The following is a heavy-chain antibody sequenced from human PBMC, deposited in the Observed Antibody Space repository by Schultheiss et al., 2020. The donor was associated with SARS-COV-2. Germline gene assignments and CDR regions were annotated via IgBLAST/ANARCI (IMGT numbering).Heavy chain of an antibody. Sequence: GGSLRLSCAASGFTFSSYAMHWVRQAPGKGLEWVAVISYDGSNKYYADSVKGRFTISRDNSKNTLYLQMNSLRAEDTAVYYCAKDWGSSSSQVYYWGQGTLVTVSS. CDR1: GFTFSSYA. D-gene: IGHD6-6*01. V-gene: IGHV3-30*07. CDR2: ISYDGSNK. J-gene: IGHJ4*02. CDR3: AKDWGSSSSQVYY.